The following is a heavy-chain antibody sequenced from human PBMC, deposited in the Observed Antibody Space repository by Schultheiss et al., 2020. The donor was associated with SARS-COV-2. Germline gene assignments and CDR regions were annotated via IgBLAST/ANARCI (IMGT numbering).Heavy chain of an antibody. Sequence: SETLSLTCTVSGGSISSGDYYWSWIRQPPGKGLEWIGYIYHSGSTYYNPSLKSRVTISVDTSKNQFSLKLSSVTAADTAVYYCASPYGSGNHYYYYYGMDVWGQGTTVTVSS. CDR2: IYHSGST. CDR1: GGSISSGDYY. CDR3: ASPYGSGNHYYYYYGMDV. V-gene: IGHV4-30-4*01. J-gene: IGHJ6*02. D-gene: IGHD3-10*01.